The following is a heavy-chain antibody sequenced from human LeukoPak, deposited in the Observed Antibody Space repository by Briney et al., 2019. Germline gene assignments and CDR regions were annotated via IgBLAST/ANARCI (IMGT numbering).Heavy chain of an antibody. D-gene: IGHD6-6*01. J-gene: IGHJ5*02. V-gene: IGHV4-31*03. CDR2: IYYSGST. CDR1: GGSISSGGYY. CDR3: ARGKYSSSSSWFDP. Sequence: PSETLSLTCTVSGGSISSGGYYWSWIRQHPGKGLEWIGYIYYSGSTYYNPSLKSRVTISVDTSKNQFSLKLSFVTAADTAVYYCARGKYSSSSSWFDPWGQGTLVTVSS.